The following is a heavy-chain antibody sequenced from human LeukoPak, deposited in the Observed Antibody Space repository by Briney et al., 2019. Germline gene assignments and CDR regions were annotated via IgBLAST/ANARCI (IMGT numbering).Heavy chain of an antibody. J-gene: IGHJ3*02. D-gene: IGHD3-10*01. CDR3: ARSLGSETYYEVFRDSHAFDI. V-gene: IGHV1-46*01. CDR1: GYTFTSHY. CDR2: INPSVDST. Sequence: ASVTVSCTASGYTFTSHYLHWVRQAPGQGLEWMGIINPSVDSTSYAQKFQDRVTMTRDTSTSTVYMELSSLRPEDTAVYYCARSLGSETYYEVFRDSHAFDIWGQGTMVTVSS.